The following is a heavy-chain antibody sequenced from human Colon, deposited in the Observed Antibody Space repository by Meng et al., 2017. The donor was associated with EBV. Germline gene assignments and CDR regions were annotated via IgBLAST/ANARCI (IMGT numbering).Heavy chain of an antibody. Sequence: NWWVWGPPPPRTCTGWIGEIFHSGSTKHNTSLKSRVTMSMDKSKNQFSLRLSSVTAADTAVYYCASSDYYGSGSYYPWGQGTLVTVSS. CDR2: IFHSGST. J-gene: IGHJ5*02. CDR1: NW. CDR3: ASSDYYGSGSYYP. V-gene: IGHV4-4*02. D-gene: IGHD3-10*01.